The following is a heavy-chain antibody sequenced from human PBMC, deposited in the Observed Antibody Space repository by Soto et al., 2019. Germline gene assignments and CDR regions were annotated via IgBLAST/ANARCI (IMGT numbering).Heavy chain of an antibody. CDR2: ISYDGSNK. CDR1: GFSFSNYG. D-gene: IGHD2-2*01. J-gene: IGHJ6*02. V-gene: IGHV3-30*18. CDR3: ANNLVPAAQVYDMDV. Sequence: QPGGSLRLSCAASGFSFSNYGMHWVRQAPGKGLEWVAVISYDGSNKYYADSVKGRFTISRDNSKNTLYLQMNSLRAEDTAVYYCANNLVPAAQVYDMDVWGQGTTVTVSS.